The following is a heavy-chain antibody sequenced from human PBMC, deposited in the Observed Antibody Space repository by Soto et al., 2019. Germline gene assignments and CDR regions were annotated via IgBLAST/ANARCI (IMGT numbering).Heavy chain of an antibody. V-gene: IGHV4-39*01. CDR1: GGSISSSSYY. CDR3: ATLRYDFWRSGANWFDP. Sequence: PAETLSLTCTVSGGSISSSSYYWGWIRQPPGKGLEWIGSIYYSGSTYYNPSLKGPVTISVDTSKNQFPLKLSSVTGADTAGYYCATLRYDFWRSGANWFDPWGHGTLVTVSS. J-gene: IGHJ5*02. D-gene: IGHD3-3*01. CDR2: IYYSGST.